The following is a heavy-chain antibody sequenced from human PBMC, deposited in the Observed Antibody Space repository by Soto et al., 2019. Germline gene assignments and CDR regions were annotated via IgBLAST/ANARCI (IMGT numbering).Heavy chain of an antibody. CDR2: LSSSSCTI. V-gene: IGHV3-48*01. D-gene: IGHD5-12*01. CDR3: ARDSWEKWLRYSYYYGMEF. Sequence: WGSLRLSCAASAFTFCSYDMHWVLDAAGEGLDWLSYLSSSSCTIYYADCVKGRFTRWRANATNSLYLQMNSLRVEDTDVYYCARDSWEKWLRYSYYYGMEFWGQGTTVTFSS. J-gene: IGHJ6*02. CDR1: AFTFCSYD.